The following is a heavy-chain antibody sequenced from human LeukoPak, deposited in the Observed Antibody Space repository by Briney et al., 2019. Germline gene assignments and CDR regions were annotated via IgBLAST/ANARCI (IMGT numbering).Heavy chain of an antibody. J-gene: IGHJ4*02. V-gene: IGHV4-4*07. CDR3: ARGPGAGEWGDIDY. CDR2: IYTSGST. Sequence: PSETLSLTCTVSGGSISSYYWSWTRQPAGKGLEWIGRIYTSGSTNYNPSLKSRVTMSVDTSKNQFSLKLSSVTAADTAVYYCARGPGAGEWGDIDYWGQGTLVTVSS. D-gene: IGHD1-26*01. CDR1: GGSISSYY.